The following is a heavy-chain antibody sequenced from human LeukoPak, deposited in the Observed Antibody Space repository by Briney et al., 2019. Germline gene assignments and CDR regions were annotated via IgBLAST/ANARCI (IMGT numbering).Heavy chain of an antibody. Sequence: GGSLRLSCAASGFTFSSYGMSWVRQAPGKGLEWVSGISGSGGNTYYADSVKGRVTISRDNSKNTLYLQMNSLRVGDTAVYYCAKDGQLRGQGTLVTVSS. CDR3: AKDGQL. CDR1: GFTFSSYG. V-gene: IGHV3-23*01. J-gene: IGHJ4*02. CDR2: ISGSGGNT. D-gene: IGHD5-24*01.